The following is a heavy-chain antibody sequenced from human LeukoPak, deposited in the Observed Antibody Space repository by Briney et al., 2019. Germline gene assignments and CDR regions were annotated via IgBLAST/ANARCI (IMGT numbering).Heavy chain of an antibody. CDR1: GFTYSSYA. D-gene: IGHD5-18*01. V-gene: IGHV3-23*01. Sequence: PGGSLRLSCAASGFTYSSYAMSWIRHAPGRGLEWVSAISGSGNNTYYADSVKGRFTISRDTSKNTLYLQMNSLRAEDTAVYYCAKGSGYTYGYPGYWGQGTLVTVSS. J-gene: IGHJ4*02. CDR3: AKGSGYTYGYPGY. CDR2: ISGSGNNT.